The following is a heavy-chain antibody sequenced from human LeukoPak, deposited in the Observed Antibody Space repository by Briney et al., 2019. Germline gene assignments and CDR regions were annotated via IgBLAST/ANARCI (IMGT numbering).Heavy chain of an antibody. V-gene: IGHV1-69*13. D-gene: IGHD6-19*01. CDR3: ARVSSGWYGVVFQYFDY. J-gene: IGHJ4*02. CDR1: GGTFSSYA. CDR2: IIPIFGTA. Sequence: SVKVSCKASGGTFSSYAISWVRQAPGQGLEWMGGIIPIFGTANYAQKFQGRVTITADESTSTAYMELSSLRSEDTAVYYCARVSSGWYGVVFQYFDYWGQGTLVTVSS.